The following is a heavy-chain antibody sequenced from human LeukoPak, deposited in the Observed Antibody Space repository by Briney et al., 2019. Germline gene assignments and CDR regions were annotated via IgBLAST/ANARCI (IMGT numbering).Heavy chain of an antibody. V-gene: IGHV1-46*01. D-gene: IGHD2-2*01. CDR3: ARDRYCSSTSCYAHYYYMDV. CDR1: GYTFTSYY. J-gene: IGHJ6*03. CDR2: INPSGGST. Sequence: PSVMVSCKASGYTFTSYYMHWVRQAPGQGLEWMGIINPSGGSTSYAQKFQGRVTMTRDMSTSTVYMELSSLRSEDTAVYYCARDRYCSSTSCYAHYYYMDVWGKGTTVTVSS.